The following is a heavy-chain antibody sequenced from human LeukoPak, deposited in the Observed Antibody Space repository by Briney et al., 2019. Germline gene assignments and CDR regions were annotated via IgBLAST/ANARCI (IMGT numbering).Heavy chain of an antibody. CDR2: IIPILGIA. CDR1: GGTFSSYA. J-gene: IGHJ4*02. D-gene: IGHD3-10*01. CDR3: ARDSAYYYGSGSSEFDY. Sequence: ASVTVSCTASGGTFSSYAISWVRQAPGQGLEWMGRIIPILGIANYAQKFQGRVTITADKSTSTAYMELSSLRSEDTAVYYCARDSAYYYGSGSSEFDYWGQGTLVTVSS. V-gene: IGHV1-69*04.